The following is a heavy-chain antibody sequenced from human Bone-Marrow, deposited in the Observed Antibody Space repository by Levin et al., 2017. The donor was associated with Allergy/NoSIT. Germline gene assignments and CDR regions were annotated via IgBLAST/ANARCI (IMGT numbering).Heavy chain of an antibody. Sequence: LSLTCAASGFTFDDYAMHWVRQAPGKGLEWVSGISWNSGSIGYADSVKGRFTISRDNAKNSLYLQMNSLRAEDTALYYCAKDFYGWFGDGSYYGMDVWGQGTTVIVSS. CDR3: AKDFYGWFGDGSYYGMDV. CDR1: GFTFDDYA. CDR2: ISWNSGSI. J-gene: IGHJ6*02. D-gene: IGHD3-10*01. V-gene: IGHV3-9*01.